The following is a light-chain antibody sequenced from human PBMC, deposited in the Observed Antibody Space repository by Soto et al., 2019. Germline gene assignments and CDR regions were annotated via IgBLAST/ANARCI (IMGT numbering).Light chain of an antibody. J-gene: IGLJ1*01. Sequence: QSPLTQPACVSGSPGQSVTVSCAGTISDVGGYNLVSWYQQHPGKAPKLIIYEGTERPSGISPRFSGSKSGNTASLTISGLQAEDEADYYCSSYTSSSIYVFGSGTKVTVL. CDR2: EGT. CDR1: ISDVGGYNL. CDR3: SSYTSSSIYV. V-gene: IGLV2-23*01.